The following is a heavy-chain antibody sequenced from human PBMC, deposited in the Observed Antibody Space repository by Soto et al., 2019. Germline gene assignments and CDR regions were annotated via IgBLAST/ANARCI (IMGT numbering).Heavy chain of an antibody. CDR1: GFTFSSYA. J-gene: IGHJ4*02. D-gene: IGHD3-16*02. CDR2: ISGSGGST. Sequence: GGSLRLSCAASGFTFSSYAMSWVRQAPGKGLEWVSAISGSGGSTYYADSVKGRFTISRDNSKNTLYLQMNSLRAEDTAVYYCAKPPGMITFGGVIANTPFDYWGQGTLVTVSS. CDR3: AKPPGMITFGGVIANTPFDY. V-gene: IGHV3-23*01.